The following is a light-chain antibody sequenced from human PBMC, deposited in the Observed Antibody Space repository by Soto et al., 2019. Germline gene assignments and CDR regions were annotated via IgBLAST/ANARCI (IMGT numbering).Light chain of an antibody. J-gene: IGKJ2*01. CDR3: MQATLFPPAYT. Sequence: DIVMTQTPLSLPVTLGQPASISCRSSQSLVHSYGNTYLSWLQQRPGQPPILLSYNISNRFSGVPDRLSGRGAGTEFTLKISRVEAENLWVSYCMQATLFPPAYTFVQGTKLEIK. V-gene: IGKV2-24*01. CDR1: QSLVHSYGNTY. CDR2: NIS.